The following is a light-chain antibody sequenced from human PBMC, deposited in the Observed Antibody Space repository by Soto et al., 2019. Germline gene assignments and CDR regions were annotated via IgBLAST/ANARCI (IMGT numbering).Light chain of an antibody. V-gene: IGLV2-14*01. CDR2: EVS. J-gene: IGLJ1*01. CDR3: NSYTSKSTGV. CDR1: SSDVGGYNY. Sequence: QSVLTQPASVSGSPGQSITISCTGTSSDVGGYNYVSWYQQHPGKAPKIIIYEVSNRPSGVSNRLSGSKSGNTASLTISGLQAEDEADYYCNSYTSKSTGVFGTGTKLNVL.